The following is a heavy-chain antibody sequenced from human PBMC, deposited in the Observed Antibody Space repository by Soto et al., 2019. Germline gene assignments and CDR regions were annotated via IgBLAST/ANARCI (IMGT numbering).Heavy chain of an antibody. CDR1: GGSISSYY. D-gene: IGHD2-21*02. CDR2: ISYSGST. V-gene: IGHV4-59*01. J-gene: IGHJ3*02. CDR3: ATDGGLSCGGDCRVDGFDI. Sequence: QVQLQESGPGLVKPSETLSLTCTVSGGSISSYYWNWIRQPPGRGLVWIGYISYSGSTSYNPSLKSRVTLSVDTSKNQFSLNLSSVTAADTAVYYCATDGGLSCGGDCRVDGFDIWGQGTMVTVSS.